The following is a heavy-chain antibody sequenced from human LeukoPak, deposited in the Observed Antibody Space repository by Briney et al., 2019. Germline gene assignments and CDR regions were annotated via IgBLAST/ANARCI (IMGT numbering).Heavy chain of an antibody. CDR3: ARAFYCSGGSCYSD. D-gene: IGHD2-15*01. CDR1: GGSFSGYY. J-gene: IGHJ4*02. Sequence: LSLTCAVYGGSFSGYYWSWIRQAPGKGLEWVSYISSSGSTIYYADSVKGRFTISRDNAKNSLYLQMNSLRAEDTAVYYCARAFYCSGGSCYSDWGQGTLVTVSS. V-gene: IGHV3-11*04. CDR2: ISSSGSTI.